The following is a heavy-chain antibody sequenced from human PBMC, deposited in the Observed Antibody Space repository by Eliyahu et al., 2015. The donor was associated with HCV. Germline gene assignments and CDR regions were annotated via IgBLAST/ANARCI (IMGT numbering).Heavy chain of an antibody. D-gene: IGHD3-10*01. CDR2: IIPIFGTA. Sequence: QVQLVQSGAEVKKPGSSVKVSCKASGGTFSSYAISWVRQAPGQGLEWMGGIIPIFGTANYAQKFQGRVTITADESTSTAYMELSSLRSEDTAVYYCARLYYGSGPVPYYYGMDVWGQGTTVTVSS. J-gene: IGHJ6*02. CDR3: ARLYYGSGPVPYYYGMDV. V-gene: IGHV1-69*01. CDR1: GGTFSSYA.